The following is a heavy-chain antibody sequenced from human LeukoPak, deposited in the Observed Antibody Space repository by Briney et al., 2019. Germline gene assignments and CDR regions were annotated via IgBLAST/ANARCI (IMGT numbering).Heavy chain of an antibody. CDR3: AGYNWNY. V-gene: IGHV4-61*02. D-gene: IGHD1-1*01. CDR1: GGSISSGSYY. Sequence: SETLSLTCTVSGGSISSGSYYWSWIRQPAGKGLEWIGRIYTSGSTNYNPSLKSRVTISVDTSKNQFSLKLSSVTAADTAVYYCAGYNWNYWGQGTLVTVSS. J-gene: IGHJ4*02. CDR2: IYTSGST.